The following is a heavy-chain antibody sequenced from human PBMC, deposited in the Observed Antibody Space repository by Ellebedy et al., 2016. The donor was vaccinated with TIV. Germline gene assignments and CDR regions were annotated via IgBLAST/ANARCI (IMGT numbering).Heavy chain of an antibody. CDR1: GYTFTSYG. CDR3: AKTQQLGRGAWFRTTNYYYMDV. J-gene: IGHJ6*03. Sequence: ASVKVSCXASGYTFTSYGISWVRQAPGQGLEWMGWMNPNSGNTGYAQKFQGRVTMTRNTSISTAYMELSSLRSEDTAVYYCAKTQQLGRGAWFRTTNYYYMDVWGKGTTVTVSS. V-gene: IGHV1-8*02. D-gene: IGHD6-13*01. CDR2: MNPNSGNT.